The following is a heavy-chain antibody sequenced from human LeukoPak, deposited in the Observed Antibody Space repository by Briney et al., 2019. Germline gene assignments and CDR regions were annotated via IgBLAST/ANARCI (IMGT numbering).Heavy chain of an antibody. CDR3: ARSGTYYYYYYMDV. J-gene: IGHJ6*03. CDR1: GGTFSSYV. Sequence: SVRVSCKASGGTFSSYVIIWVRQAPGQGLEWMGGIIPIFGSANYAQKFQGRVTITADESTSTAYMELSSLRSEDTAVYYCARSGTYYYYYYMDVWGKGTTVTISS. V-gene: IGHV1-69*13. CDR2: IIPIFGSA.